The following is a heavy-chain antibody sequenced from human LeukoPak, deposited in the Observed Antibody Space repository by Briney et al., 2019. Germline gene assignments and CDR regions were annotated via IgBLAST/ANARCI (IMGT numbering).Heavy chain of an antibody. CDR1: GGSISNYY. J-gene: IGHJ6*02. CDR3: ARHVTVTRGMDV. Sequence: SETLSLTCTVSGGSISNYYWSWIRQPPGKGLEWIGYIYYSGSTNYNPSLKSRVTISIDTSKNQFSLKLSSVTAADTAVYYCARHVTVTRGMDVWGQGTTVTVSS. V-gene: IGHV4-59*08. D-gene: IGHD4-17*01. CDR2: IYYSGST.